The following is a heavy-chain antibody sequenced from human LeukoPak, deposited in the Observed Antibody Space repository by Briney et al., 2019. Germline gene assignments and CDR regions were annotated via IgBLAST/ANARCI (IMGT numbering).Heavy chain of an antibody. Sequence: PGGSLRLSCVASGFIFSNHGMHWVRQAPGKGPEWLAVIWYDGSNKYYADSVTGRFTISRDNSKNTLYLHMSSLRAEDTAMYYCAKDLAVAGNSYYYYYMDVWGKGTTVTVSS. CDR2: IWYDGSNK. CDR1: GFIFSNHG. CDR3: AKDLAVAGNSYYYYYMDV. J-gene: IGHJ6*03. V-gene: IGHV3-33*06. D-gene: IGHD6-19*01.